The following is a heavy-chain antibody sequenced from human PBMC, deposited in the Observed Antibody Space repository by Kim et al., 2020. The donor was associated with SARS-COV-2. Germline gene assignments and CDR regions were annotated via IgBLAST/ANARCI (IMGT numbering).Heavy chain of an antibody. D-gene: IGHD6-19*01. CDR1: GGSISSSSYY. Sequence: SETLSLTCTVSGGSISSSSYYWGWIRQPPGKGLEWIGSIYYSGSTYYNPSLKSRVTISVDTSKNQFSLKLSSVTAADTAVYYCARLDWLVLGDAFDIWGQGTMVTVSS. J-gene: IGHJ3*02. CDR2: IYYSGST. CDR3: ARLDWLVLGDAFDI. V-gene: IGHV4-39*01.